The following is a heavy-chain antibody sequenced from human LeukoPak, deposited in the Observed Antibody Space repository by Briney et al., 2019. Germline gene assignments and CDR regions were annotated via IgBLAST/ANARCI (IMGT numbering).Heavy chain of an antibody. Sequence: GASVKVSCKVSGYTLTELSMHWVRQAPGKGLEWMGGFDPEDGETIYAQKFQGGVTMTEDTSTDTAYMELSSLRSEDTAVYYCATPPYYYDSSALGDYWGQGTLVTVSS. CDR3: ATPPYYYDSSALGDY. V-gene: IGHV1-24*01. D-gene: IGHD3-22*01. CDR2: FDPEDGET. CDR1: GYTLTELS. J-gene: IGHJ4*02.